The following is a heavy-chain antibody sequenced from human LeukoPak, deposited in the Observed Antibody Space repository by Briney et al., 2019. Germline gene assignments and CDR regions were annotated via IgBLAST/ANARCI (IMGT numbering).Heavy chain of an antibody. J-gene: IGHJ6*02. CDR2: IYTRGST. CDR1: GGSISSYC. Sequence: SQSLSLTCTVSGGSISSYCWGCIRQPAGGGLEWIGRIYTRGSTTYNPSLKSGVTLSVDTSKTQFSLNLSSMTAADTAVYYCARVCGGGGCDHYYYGMDVWGQGTTVTVSS. CDR3: ARVCGGGGCDHYYYGMDV. D-gene: IGHD2-21*01. V-gene: IGHV4-4*07.